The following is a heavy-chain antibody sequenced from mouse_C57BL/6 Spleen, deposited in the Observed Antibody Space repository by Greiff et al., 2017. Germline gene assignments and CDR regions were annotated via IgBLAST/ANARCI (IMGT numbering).Heavy chain of an antibody. CDR3: ARHYKGYYFDY. J-gene: IGHJ2*01. D-gene: IGHD2-12*01. Sequence: QVQLQQPGAELVMPGASVKLSCKASGYTFTSYWMHWVKQRPGQGLEWIGEIDPSDSYTNYNQKFKGKSTLTVDKSSSTAYMQLSSLTSEDSAVYYCARHYKGYYFDYWGQGTTLTVSS. CDR1: GYTFTSYW. V-gene: IGHV1-69*01. CDR2: IDPSDSYT.